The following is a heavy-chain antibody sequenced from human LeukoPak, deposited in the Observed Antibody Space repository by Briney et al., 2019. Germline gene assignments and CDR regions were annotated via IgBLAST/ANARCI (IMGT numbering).Heavy chain of an antibody. Sequence: PGGSLGLSCAASGFDFNNYNMNWVRQAPGKGLEWVSSITSSGTYIYYADSVKGRFTISRDNSKSTLYIQMNSLRAEDTAVYYCARAKPKNMVRGLIMRRESRYYFDYWGQGTLVTVSS. CDR1: GFDFNNYN. V-gene: IGHV3-21*04. J-gene: IGHJ4*02. CDR2: ITSSGTYI. D-gene: IGHD3-10*01. CDR3: ARAKPKNMVRGLIMRRESRYYFDY.